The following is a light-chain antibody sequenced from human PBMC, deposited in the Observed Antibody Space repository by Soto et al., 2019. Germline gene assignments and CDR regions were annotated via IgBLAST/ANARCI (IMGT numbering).Light chain of an antibody. CDR2: GAS. CDR1: QSVNGNY. Sequence: EMVLTQSPGTLSLSPGERATLSCRASQSVNGNYLTWYQQRPGQAPRLLIYGASTRATGTPERFSGSGSGTVFTLTISRLEPEDFAVYYCQQYGSSFRYTFGQGTKLEIK. V-gene: IGKV3-20*01. CDR3: QQYGSSFRYT. J-gene: IGKJ2*01.